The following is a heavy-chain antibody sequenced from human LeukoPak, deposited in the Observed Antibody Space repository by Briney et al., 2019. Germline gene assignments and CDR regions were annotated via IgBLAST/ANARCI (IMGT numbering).Heavy chain of an antibody. Sequence: SETLSLTCTVSGGSISSSSYYWGWIRQPPGKGLEWIGSIYHSGSTYYNPSLKSRVTISVDTSKNQFSLKLSSVTAADTAVYYCARDRAGMFDYWGQGTLVTVSS. D-gene: IGHD6-13*01. V-gene: IGHV4-39*07. CDR1: GGSISSSSYY. CDR2: IYHSGST. CDR3: ARDRAGMFDY. J-gene: IGHJ4*02.